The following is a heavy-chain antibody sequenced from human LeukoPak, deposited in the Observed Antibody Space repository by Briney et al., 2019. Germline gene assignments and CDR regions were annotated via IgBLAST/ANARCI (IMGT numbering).Heavy chain of an antibody. CDR1: GFTFSGSA. J-gene: IGHJ6*03. Sequence: SGGSLRRSCAASGFTFSGSAMHWVRQASGKGLEWVGRIRSKANSYATPYAASVKGRFTISRDDSKNTAYLQMNSLKTEDTAVYYCTRHPDCSSTSCYAHYYYYYYMDVWGKGTTVTVSS. CDR3: TRHPDCSSTSCYAHYYYYYYMDV. CDR2: IRSKANSYAT. D-gene: IGHD2-2*01. V-gene: IGHV3-73*01.